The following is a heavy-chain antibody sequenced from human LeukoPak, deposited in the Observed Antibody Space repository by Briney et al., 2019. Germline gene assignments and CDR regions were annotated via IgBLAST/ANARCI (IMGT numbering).Heavy chain of an antibody. CDR2: IYSSWST. CDR3: ARAHYHDWALIY. Sequence: SETLSLTCSVSGGSISDYYWSWIRQPPGKGLEWIGYIYSSWSTNYNPSLKSRVTMSVDTSKNQFSLKLNSVTAADTAVCYCARAHYHDWALIYWGQGTLVTVSS. CDR1: GGSISDYY. J-gene: IGHJ4*02. V-gene: IGHV4-59*01. D-gene: IGHD3-9*01.